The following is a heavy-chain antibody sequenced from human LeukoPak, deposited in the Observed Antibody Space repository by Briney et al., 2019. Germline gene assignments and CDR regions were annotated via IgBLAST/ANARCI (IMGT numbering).Heavy chain of an antibody. CDR3: ARGGLRQQLVRGDHFDD. D-gene: IGHD6-13*01. Sequence: SPGGSLRLSCAASGFTFSSYTMNWVRQAPGKGLEWVSSISSSSSYIYYADSVKGRFTISRDNAKNSLYLQMNSLRAEDTAVYYCARGGLRQQLVRGDHFDDWGQGTLATVSS. J-gene: IGHJ4*02. CDR2: ISSSSSYI. V-gene: IGHV3-21*01. CDR1: GFTFSSYT.